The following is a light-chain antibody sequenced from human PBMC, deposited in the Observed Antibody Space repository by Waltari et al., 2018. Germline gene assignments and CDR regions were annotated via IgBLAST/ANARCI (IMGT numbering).Light chain of an antibody. CDR2: EVS. CDR3: SSYTSSSLYV. Sequence: QSALTQPASVSGSPGQSITISCTWTSRDVGGYNSASWYHQHPGKAPKLMIYEVSNRPSGVSNRFSGSNSGNTASLTISGLQAEDEADYYCSSYTSSSLYVFGTGTKVTVL. V-gene: IGLV2-14*01. CDR1: SRDVGGYNS. J-gene: IGLJ1*01.